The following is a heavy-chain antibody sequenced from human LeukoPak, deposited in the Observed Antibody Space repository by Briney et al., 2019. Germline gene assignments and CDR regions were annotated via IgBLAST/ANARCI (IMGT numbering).Heavy chain of an antibody. J-gene: IGHJ4*02. CDR3: ARLLYYYGSGSYWYFDY. D-gene: IGHD3-10*01. Sequence: ASVKVSCKASGGTFSSYAISWVRQAPGQGLEWMGGIIPIFGTANYAQKFQGRVTITADESTSTAYMELSSLRSEDTAVYYCARLLYYYGSGSYWYFDYWGQGTLVTVSS. CDR2: IIPIFGTA. V-gene: IGHV1-69*13. CDR1: GGTFSSYA.